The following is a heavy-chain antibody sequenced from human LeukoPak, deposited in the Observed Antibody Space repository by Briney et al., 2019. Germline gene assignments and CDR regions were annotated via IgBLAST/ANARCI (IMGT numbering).Heavy chain of an antibody. V-gene: IGHV3-7*01. Sequence: GGSLRLSCAASGFTFSSYWMSWVRQAPGKGLEWVANIKVDGSEKYYVDSMKGRFTISRDNAKNSLYLQMNSLRAEDTAVYYCARRLSGSYYAYFDCWGQGTLVTVSS. CDR2: IKVDGSEK. CDR3: ARRLSGSYYAYFDC. D-gene: IGHD1-26*01. CDR1: GFTFSSYW. J-gene: IGHJ4*02.